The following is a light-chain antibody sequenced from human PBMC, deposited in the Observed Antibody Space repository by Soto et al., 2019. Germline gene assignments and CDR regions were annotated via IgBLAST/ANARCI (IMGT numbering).Light chain of an antibody. J-gene: IGKJ1*01. V-gene: IGKV3-20*01. CDR1: QRVNSRY. Sequence: EIVLTQSPRTLSFSAGERATLSCRASQRVNSRYLAWYQQKPGQAPRLLIYGASSRATGIPDRFSGSGSGTDFTLTISRLEPEDFAVYYCQQYGSSPRTFGQGTKVDIK. CDR3: QQYGSSPRT. CDR2: GAS.